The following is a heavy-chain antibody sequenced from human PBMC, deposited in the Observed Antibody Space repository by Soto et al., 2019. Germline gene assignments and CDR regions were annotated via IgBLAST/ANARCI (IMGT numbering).Heavy chain of an antibody. D-gene: IGHD4-17*01. CDR1: GYTFTNYG. CDR2: INPYNGNT. Sequence: GSSVKVSCKASGYTFTNYGIPWVRQAPGQGLEWMGWINPYNGNTKFAQKLQDRVTMTTATSTSTAYMELASLRSDDTAGYYCARGCIAVTTYLCNWG. CDR3: ARGCIAVTTYLCN. J-gene: IGHJ1*01. V-gene: IGHV1-18*04.